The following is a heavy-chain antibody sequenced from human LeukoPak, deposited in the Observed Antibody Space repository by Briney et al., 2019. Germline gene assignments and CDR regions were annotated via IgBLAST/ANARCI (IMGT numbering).Heavy chain of an antibody. J-gene: IGHJ4*02. CDR3: ARDLGLTGYDLYDY. Sequence: PGGSLILSCAVSGINFRGYWMAWVRPAPGKGLEWVANMKQDGSEKYYVDSVKGRFTISRDNAKNSLYLEMNSLRVEDTAVYYCARDLGLTGYDLYDYWGQGTLVTVSS. V-gene: IGHV3-7*01. CDR1: GINFRGYW. CDR2: MKQDGSEK. D-gene: IGHD5-12*01.